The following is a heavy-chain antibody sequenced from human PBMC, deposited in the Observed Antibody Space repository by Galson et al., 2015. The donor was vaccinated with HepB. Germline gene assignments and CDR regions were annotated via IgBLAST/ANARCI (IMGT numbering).Heavy chain of an antibody. CDR3: ARDRPTTAMIVVVITPGHRYGMDV. V-gene: IGHV3-7*03. Sequence: SLRLSCAASGFTFSSYWMSWVRQAPGKGLEWVANIKQDGSEKYYVDSVKGRFTISRDNAKNSLYLQMDSLRAEDTAVYYCARDRPTTAMIVVVITPGHRYGMDVWGQGTTVTVSS. CDR1: GFTFSSYW. D-gene: IGHD3-22*01. J-gene: IGHJ6*02. CDR2: IKQDGSEK.